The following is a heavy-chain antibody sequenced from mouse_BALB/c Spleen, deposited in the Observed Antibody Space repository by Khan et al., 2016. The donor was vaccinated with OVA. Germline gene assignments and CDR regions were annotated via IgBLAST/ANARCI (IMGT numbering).Heavy chain of an antibody. CDR3: AMDFHYHGSSGALDY. J-gene: IGHJ4*01. D-gene: IGHD1-1*01. CDR1: GYTFTSYS. CDR2: INPSNGYT. Sequence: VQLQQPGAELARPGASVKMSCKASGYTFTSYSMHWIKQRPGQGLEWIGNINPSNGYTNHNQKFRDKATLTADKSSSTAYMQLSSLTSEDSAVYYYAMDFHYHGSSGALDYWGQGTSVTVSS. V-gene: IGHV1-4*01.